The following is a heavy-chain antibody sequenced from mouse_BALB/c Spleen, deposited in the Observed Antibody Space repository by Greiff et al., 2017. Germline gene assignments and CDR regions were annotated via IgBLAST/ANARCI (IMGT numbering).Heavy chain of an antibody. J-gene: IGHJ1*01. CDR3: ARSDYRYDEGWYFDV. Sequence: DVQLQESGGGLVQPGGSRKLSCAASGFTFSSFGMHWVRQAPEKGLEWVAYISSGSSTIYYADTVKGRFTISRDNPKNTLFLQMTSLRSEDTAMYYCARSDYRYDEGWYFDVWGAGTTVTVSS. CDR1: GFTFSSFG. CDR2: ISSGSSTI. D-gene: IGHD2-14*01. V-gene: IGHV5-17*02.